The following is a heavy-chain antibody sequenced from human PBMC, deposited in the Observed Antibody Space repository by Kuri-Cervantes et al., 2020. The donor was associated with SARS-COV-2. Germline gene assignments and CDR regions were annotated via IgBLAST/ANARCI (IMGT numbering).Heavy chain of an antibody. Sequence: SVKVSCKASGDTFSSYAISWVRQAPGQGLEWMGGIIPIFGTANYAQKFQGRVTITADESTSTAYMELSSLRSEDTAVYYCARDLDRYSSSWYNWFDLWGQGTLVTVSS. J-gene: IGHJ5*02. V-gene: IGHV1-69*13. CDR1: GDTFSSYA. D-gene: IGHD6-13*01. CDR3: ARDLDRYSSSWYNWFDL. CDR2: IIPIFGTA.